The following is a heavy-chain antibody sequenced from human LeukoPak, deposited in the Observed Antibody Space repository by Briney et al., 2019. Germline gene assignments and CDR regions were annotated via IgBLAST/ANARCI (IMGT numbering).Heavy chain of an antibody. J-gene: IGHJ4*02. CDR1: GGTFSSYA. V-gene: IGHV1-69*04. D-gene: IGHD6-19*01. CDR2: IIPILGIA. CDR3: AAPHSSGWYEENY. Sequence: GSSVKVSCKASGGTFSSYAISWVRQAPGQGLEWMGRIIPILGIANYAQRFQGRVTITADKSTSTAYMELSSLRSEDTAVYYCAAPHSSGWYEENYWGQGTLVTVSS.